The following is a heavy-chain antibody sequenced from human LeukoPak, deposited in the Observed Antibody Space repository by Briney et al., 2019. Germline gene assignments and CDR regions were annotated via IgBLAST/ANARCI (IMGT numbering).Heavy chain of an antibody. D-gene: IGHD2-8*02. CDR3: ARGAGGGVYFDY. J-gene: IGHJ4*02. Sequence: SETLSLTCTVSGGSVSSGSYYWGWIRQHPGKGLEWIGYIYYSGSTYYNPSLKSRVIISVDMSKDQFALKLSSVTAADTAVYYCARGAGGGVYFDYWGQGTLVTVSS. CDR1: GGSVSSGSYY. CDR2: IYYSGST. V-gene: IGHV4-31*03.